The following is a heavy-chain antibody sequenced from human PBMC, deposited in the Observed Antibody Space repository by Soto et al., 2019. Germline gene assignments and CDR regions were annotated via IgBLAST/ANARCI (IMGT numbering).Heavy chain of an antibody. Sequence: QVQLQESGPGLVKPSETLSLTCTVSGGSISSYYWSWIRQPAGKGLEWIGRIYTSGSTNYNPSFKSRVTMSVDTSQNQLSLKLSSVTAADTAVYYCAREVTVRGYYYYYGMDVWGQGTTVTVSS. J-gene: IGHJ6*02. D-gene: IGHD4-17*01. CDR1: GGSISSYY. CDR2: IYTSGST. CDR3: AREVTVRGYYYYYGMDV. V-gene: IGHV4-4*07.